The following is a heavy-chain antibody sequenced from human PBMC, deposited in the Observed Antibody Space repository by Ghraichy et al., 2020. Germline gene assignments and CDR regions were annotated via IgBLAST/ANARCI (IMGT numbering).Heavy chain of an antibody. V-gene: IGHV1-69*13. CDR2: IIPIFGTA. Sequence: SVKVSCKAAGATVCTYAISWVRQARGQVLEWMGGIIPIFGTANYAQKFQGRVTITADESTSTAYMELSSLRSEDTAVYYCARQCRDGYNPIPEVIDPYYYYGMDVWGQGTTVTVSS. J-gene: IGHJ6*02. CDR3: ARQCRDGYNPIPEVIDPYYYYGMDV. D-gene: IGHD5-24*01. CDR1: GATVCTYA.